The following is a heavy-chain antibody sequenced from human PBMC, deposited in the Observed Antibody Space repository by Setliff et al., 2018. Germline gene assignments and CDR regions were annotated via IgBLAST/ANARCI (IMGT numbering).Heavy chain of an antibody. CDR2: VYYSGTA. J-gene: IGHJ4*02. Sequence: LSLTCTVSDGSLSTYYWSWIRQPPGKGLEFIGYVYYSGTANYSPSLRSRLTISVDTSKNQFSLKLRSVTAADTAIYYCAGRPQNTPMGPCDYWGQGTLVTVSS. CDR3: AGRPQNTPMGPCDY. D-gene: IGHD5-18*01. CDR1: DGSLSTYY. V-gene: IGHV4-59*01.